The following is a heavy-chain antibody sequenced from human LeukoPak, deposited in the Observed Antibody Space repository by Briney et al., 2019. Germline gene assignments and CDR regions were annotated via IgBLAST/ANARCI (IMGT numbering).Heavy chain of an antibody. J-gene: IGHJ6*03. CDR1: GFIFSNYA. Sequence: GGSLRLSCAASGFIFSNYAMSWVRQAPGKGLEWVSAISGSGGSTYYADSVKGRFTISRDNAKNSLYLQMNSLRAEDTAVYYCARAGNYKDYYYYMDVWGKGTTVTVSS. CDR3: ARAGNYKDYYYYMDV. V-gene: IGHV3-23*01. D-gene: IGHD4-11*01. CDR2: ISGSGGST.